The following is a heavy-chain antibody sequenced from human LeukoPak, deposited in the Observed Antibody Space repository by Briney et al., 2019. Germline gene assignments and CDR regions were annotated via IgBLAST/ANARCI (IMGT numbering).Heavy chain of an antibody. CDR2: ISPSGGST. V-gene: IGHV1-46*01. J-gene: IGHJ5*02. CDR3: ARDKTTVTNNWFDP. D-gene: IGHD4-11*01. CDR1: GYTFTSNY. Sequence: ASVKVSCKAFGYTFTSNYMHWVRQAPGQGPEWMGVISPSGGSTTYAQKFQGRVTMTRDTSISTAYMELSRLRSDDTAVYYCARDKTTVTNNWFDPWGQGTLVTVSS.